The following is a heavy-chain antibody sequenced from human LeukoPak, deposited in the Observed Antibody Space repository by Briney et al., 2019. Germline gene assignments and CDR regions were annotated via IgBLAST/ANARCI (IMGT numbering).Heavy chain of an antibody. CDR3: ANGWTSIKFVP. J-gene: IGHJ4*02. V-gene: IGHV3-23*01. Sequence: GSLRLSRAASGFTFNTHSISCVRQAPRKGLEWVSAISSSGGSTSHADSEKGRFHISRHNSKTALYLQMHRLNAEHTAVYYCANGWTSIKFVPRGQGT. D-gene: IGHD3/OR15-3a*01. CDR1: GFTFNTHS. CDR2: ISSSGGST.